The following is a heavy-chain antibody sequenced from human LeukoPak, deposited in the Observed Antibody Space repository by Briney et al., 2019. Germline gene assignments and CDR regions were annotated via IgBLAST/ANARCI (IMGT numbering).Heavy chain of an antibody. V-gene: IGHV3-30*18. CDR2: ISYDGSNK. Sequence: GGSLGHSCAASGFTFSSYGMHWVRQAPGKGLEWVAVISYDGSNKYYADSVKGRFTISRDNSKNTLYLQMNSLRAEDTAVYYCAQSYWGFAPLKENNWFDPWGQGTLVTVSS. CDR3: AQSYWGFAPLKENNWFDP. CDR1: GFTFSSYG. J-gene: IGHJ5*02. D-gene: IGHD3-16*01.